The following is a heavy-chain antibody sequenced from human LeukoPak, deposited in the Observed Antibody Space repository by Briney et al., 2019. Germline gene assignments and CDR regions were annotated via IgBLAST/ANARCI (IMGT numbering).Heavy chain of an antibody. Sequence: PGGSLRLSCAASGFTFSSYEMNWVRQAPGKGLKWVSYISSSGSTIYYTDSVKGRFTISRDNAKNSLYLQMNSLRAEDTAVYYCASSGYSSGWAIDYWGQGTLVTVSS. D-gene: IGHD6-19*01. CDR2: ISSSGSTI. J-gene: IGHJ4*02. V-gene: IGHV3-48*03. CDR1: GFTFSSYE. CDR3: ASSGYSSGWAIDY.